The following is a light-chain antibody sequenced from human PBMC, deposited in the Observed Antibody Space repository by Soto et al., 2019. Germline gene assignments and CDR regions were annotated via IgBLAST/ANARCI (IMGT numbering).Light chain of an antibody. V-gene: IGLV2-14*01. Sequence: QSALTQPASASGSPGQSITISCTGTSSDVGGYNYVSWYQQHPGKAPKLMIYEVSNRPSGVSNRFSGSKSGNTASLTISGLQAEDEADYYCSSYTSSSTPVVFGTGTKLTVL. CDR2: EVS. CDR1: SSDVGGYNY. CDR3: SSYTSSSTPVV. J-gene: IGLJ1*01.